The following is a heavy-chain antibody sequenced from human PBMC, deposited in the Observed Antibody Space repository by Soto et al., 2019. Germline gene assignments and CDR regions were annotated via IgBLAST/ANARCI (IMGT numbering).Heavy chain of an antibody. V-gene: IGHV1-18*01. CDR2: ISAYNGNT. J-gene: IGHJ6*02. CDR1: GYTFTSYG. CDR3: ARYVPYEGPGLASPYYYYYGMDV. D-gene: IGHD3-10*02. Sequence: QVQLVQSGAEVKKPGASVKVSCKASGYTFTSYGISWVRQAPGQGLEWMGWISAYNGNTNYAQKLQGRVTMTTDTSTSTAYMELMSLRSDDTAFYYCARYVPYEGPGLASPYYYYYGMDVWGQGTTVTVSS.